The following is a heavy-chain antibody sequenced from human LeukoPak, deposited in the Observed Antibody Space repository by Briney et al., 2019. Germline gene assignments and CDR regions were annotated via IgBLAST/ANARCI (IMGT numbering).Heavy chain of an antibody. V-gene: IGHV3-7*01. D-gene: IGHD1-26*01. CDR3: ATDRNGGKYYDY. CDR1: GFTFSRYW. J-gene: IGHJ4*02. Sequence: PGGSLRLSCAVSGFTFSRYWMTWVRQAPGKGLKWVASIKQDGNEKYYVDSVRGRFTISRDNAKNSLYLQMNSLRAEDTAVYYCATDRNGGKYYDYWGQGTLVTVSS. CDR2: IKQDGNEK.